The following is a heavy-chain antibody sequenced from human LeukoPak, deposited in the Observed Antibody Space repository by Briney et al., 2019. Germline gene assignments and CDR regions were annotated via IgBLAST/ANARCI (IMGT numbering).Heavy chain of an antibody. J-gene: IGHJ4*02. V-gene: IGHV3-23*01. D-gene: IGHD6-19*01. CDR3: AKVRGWYEVDY. CDR2: ISGSGGST. CDR1: GFTLSSDS. Sequence: GGSLRLSCAASGFTLSSDSMSWVPQAPGEGLEWVSAISGSGGSTYYADSVKGRFTISRDNSKNTLYLQMNSLRAEDTAVYYCAKVRGWYEVDYWGQGTLVTVSS.